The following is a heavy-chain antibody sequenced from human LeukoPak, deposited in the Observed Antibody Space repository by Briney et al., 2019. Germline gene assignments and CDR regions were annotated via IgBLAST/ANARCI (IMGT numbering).Heavy chain of an antibody. J-gene: IGHJ4*02. CDR2: INHSGST. D-gene: IGHD2-21*02. CDR1: GGSFSGYS. V-gene: IGHV4-34*01. Sequence: SETLSLTCAVYGGSFSGYSWSWIRQPPGKGLEWIGHINHSGSTNYNPSLKSRVTISVDTSKKQFSLNLYSVTAADTAVYYCASNEVVTTAWDFDYWGQGTLVTVSS. CDR3: ASNEVVTTAWDFDY.